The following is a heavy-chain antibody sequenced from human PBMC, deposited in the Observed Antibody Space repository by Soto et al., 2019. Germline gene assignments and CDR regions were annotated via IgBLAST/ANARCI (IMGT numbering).Heavy chain of an antibody. J-gene: IGHJ5*02. Sequence: ASVKVSCKASGYTFTSYGISWVRQAPGQGLEWMGWISAYNGNTNYAQKLQGRVTMTTDTSTSTAYMELRSLRSDDTAVYYCARDHTYYDFWSGYYSDWFDPWGREPWSPSPQ. D-gene: IGHD3-3*01. V-gene: IGHV1-18*01. CDR2: ISAYNGNT. CDR1: GYTFTSYG. CDR3: ARDHTYYDFWSGYYSDWFDP.